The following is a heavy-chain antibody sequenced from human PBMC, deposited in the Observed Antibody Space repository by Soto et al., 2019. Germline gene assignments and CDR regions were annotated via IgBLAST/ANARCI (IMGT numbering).Heavy chain of an antibody. Sequence: ASVKVSGKASGYTFTSYGISWVRQAPGQGLGWRGWISAYNGNTNYAQKLQGRVTMTTDTSTSTAYRELRSLRSDDTAVYYCARDQDVGYDHYYYYYGMDVWG. CDR2: ISAYNGNT. V-gene: IGHV1-18*04. CDR3: ARDQDVGYDHYYYYYGMDV. J-gene: IGHJ6*02. D-gene: IGHD5-12*01. CDR1: GYTFTSYG.